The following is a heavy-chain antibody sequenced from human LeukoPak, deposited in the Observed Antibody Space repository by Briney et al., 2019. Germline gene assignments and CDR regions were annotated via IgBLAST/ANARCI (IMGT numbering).Heavy chain of an antibody. CDR3: ATVYAPYSGSSQGLAFDI. CDR2: FDPEDGET. J-gene: IGHJ3*02. CDR1: GYTLTELS. D-gene: IGHD1-26*01. V-gene: IGHV1-24*01. Sequence: ASVKVSCKVSGYTLTELSMHWVRQAPGKGLEWMGGFDPEDGETIYAQKFQGRVTMTEDTSTDTAYMELSSLRSEDTAVYYCATVYAPYSGSSQGLAFDIWGQGTMVTVSS.